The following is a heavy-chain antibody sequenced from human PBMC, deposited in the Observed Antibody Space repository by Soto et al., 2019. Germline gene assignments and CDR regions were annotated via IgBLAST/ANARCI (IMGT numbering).Heavy chain of an antibody. CDR3: TTDGAITMVLGLAGTGMGMDV. CDR1: GFTFSNAW. V-gene: IGHV3-15*07. CDR2: IKSKTDGGTT. D-gene: IGHD3-10*01. Sequence: EVQLVESGGGLVKPGGSLRLSCAASGFTFSNAWMNWVRQAPGKGLEWVGRIKSKTDGGTTDYAAPVKGRFTISRDDSKNTLYLQMNSPKTEDTAVYYCTTDGAITMVLGLAGTGMGMDVWGQGTTVTVSS. J-gene: IGHJ6*02.